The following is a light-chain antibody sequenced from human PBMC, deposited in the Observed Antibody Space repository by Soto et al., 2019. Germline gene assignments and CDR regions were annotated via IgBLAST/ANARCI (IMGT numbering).Light chain of an antibody. Sequence: IVMTQSPDSLAVSLGERATINCKSSQSLFYSSNNKDYLAWYQQKPGQPPRLLIYWASTRESGVPERFSGSGSGTDFTLTVTSLQAEDVAIYYCQQYFNTPWTFGQGTKVEIK. V-gene: IGKV4-1*01. CDR3: QQYFNTPWT. CDR2: WAS. CDR1: QSLFYSSNNKDY. J-gene: IGKJ1*01.